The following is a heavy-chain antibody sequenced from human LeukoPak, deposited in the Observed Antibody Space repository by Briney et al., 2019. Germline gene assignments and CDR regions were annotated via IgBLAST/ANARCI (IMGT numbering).Heavy chain of an antibody. D-gene: IGHD4-17*01. V-gene: IGHV4-59*01. CDR3: ARGPTVNNYYYGMDV. CDR2: IYYSGST. CDR1: GGSISSYY. Sequence: PSETLSLTCTVSGGSISSYYWSWIRQPPGKGLEWMGYIYYSGSTNYNPSLKSRVTMSVATSKKQFSLKLSSVTAADTAAYFCARGPTVNNYYYGMDVWGQGTTVTVSS. J-gene: IGHJ6*02.